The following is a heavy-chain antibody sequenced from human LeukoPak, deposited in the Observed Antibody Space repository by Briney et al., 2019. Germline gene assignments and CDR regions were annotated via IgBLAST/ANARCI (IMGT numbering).Heavy chain of an antibody. J-gene: IGHJ4*02. CDR1: GFTVSSNY. V-gene: IGHV3-23*01. Sequence: GGSLRLSCAASGFTVSSNYMSWVRQAPGKGLEWVSAISGGGGSTYYADSVKGRFTISRDNSKNTLYLQMNSLRAEDTAVYYCAKYNLGIAARPGGGYFDYWGQGTLVTVSS. D-gene: IGHD6-6*01. CDR3: AKYNLGIAARPGGGYFDY. CDR2: ISGGGGST.